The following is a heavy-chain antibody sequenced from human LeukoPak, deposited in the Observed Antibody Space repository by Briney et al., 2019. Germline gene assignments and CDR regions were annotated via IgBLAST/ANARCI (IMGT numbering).Heavy chain of an antibody. CDR2: ISYDGSNK. V-gene: IGHV3-30*03. Sequence: GGSLRLSCAASGFTFSSYGMHWVRQAPGKGLEWVAVISYDGSNKYYADSVKGRFTISRDNTKSSLSLHMSSLRAEDTAVYYCARSPKYSGSPADFDYWGQGTLVTVSS. D-gene: IGHD1-26*01. CDR3: ARSPKYSGSPADFDY. CDR1: GFTFSSYG. J-gene: IGHJ4*02.